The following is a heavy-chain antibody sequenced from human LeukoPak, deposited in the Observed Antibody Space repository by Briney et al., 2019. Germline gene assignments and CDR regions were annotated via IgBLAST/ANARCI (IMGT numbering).Heavy chain of an antibody. Sequence: GGSLRLSCAASGFTFSSYAMSWVRQAPGKGLEWVSAISGSGGSTYYADSVKGRFTTSRDNSKNTLYLQMNSLRAEDTAVYYCAKGLVGNWNYDWFDPWGQGTLVTVSS. J-gene: IGHJ5*02. CDR3: AKGLVGNWNYDWFDP. CDR2: ISGSGGST. V-gene: IGHV3-23*01. D-gene: IGHD1-7*01. CDR1: GFTFSSYA.